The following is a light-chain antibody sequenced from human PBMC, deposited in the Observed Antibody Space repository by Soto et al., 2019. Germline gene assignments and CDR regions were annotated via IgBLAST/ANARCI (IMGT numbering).Light chain of an antibody. CDR2: ATS. J-gene: IGKJ1*01. V-gene: IGKV1-39*01. CDR3: QQSHSAPRT. CDR1: QSISSY. Sequence: DIQMTQSPSSLSASVGDRVTITFLASQSISSYLNWYQQKPGRPPKLLMYATSTLHSGVPSRFSGSGSGTDFTLTISSLQPEDFATYYCQQSHSAPRTFGQGTKVDIK.